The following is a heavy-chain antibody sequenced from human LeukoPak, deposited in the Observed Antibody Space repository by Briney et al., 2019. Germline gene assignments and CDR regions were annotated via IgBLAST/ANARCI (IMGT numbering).Heavy chain of an antibody. CDR3: ARPGWGDPGTWYYFDY. J-gene: IGHJ4*02. D-gene: IGHD7-27*01. V-gene: IGHV5-51*01. CDR2: IYPTDSET. Sequence: GESLKISCKGSGYSFTNYWIGWVRQMPGKGLEWMGIIYPTDSETRYSPSFQGQVTISADKSITTAYLQWSSLKASDTAMYYCARPGWGDPGTWYYFDYWGQGTLVTVSS. CDR1: GYSFTNYW.